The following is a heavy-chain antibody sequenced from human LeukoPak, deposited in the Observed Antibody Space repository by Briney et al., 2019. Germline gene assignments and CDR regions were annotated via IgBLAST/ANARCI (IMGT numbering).Heavy chain of an antibody. CDR1: GYSISSGYY. J-gene: IGHJ4*02. CDR2: IYHSGST. Sequence: PSETLSLTCTVSGYSISSGYYWGWIRPPPGKGLEWIGSIYHSGSTYYNPSLKSRVTISVDTSKNQFSLKLSSVTAADTAVYFCARRVIVATIDYWGQGTLVTVSS. CDR3: ARRVIVATIDY. D-gene: IGHD5-12*01. V-gene: IGHV4-38-2*02.